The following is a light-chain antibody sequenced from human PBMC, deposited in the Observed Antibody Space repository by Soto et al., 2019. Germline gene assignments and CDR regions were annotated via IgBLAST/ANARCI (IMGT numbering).Light chain of an antibody. CDR2: EDT. J-gene: IGLJ3*02. V-gene: IGLV2-23*01. Sequence: QSALTQPASVSGSPGQSITISCTGTSSDVGSHNLVSWYQQHPGKAPKLMISEDTKRPSGVSNRFSGSKSGNMASLTISGLQAEDEADYYCCAFTSSGTWVLGVGTKLTVL. CDR3: CAFTSSGTWV. CDR1: SSDVGSHNL.